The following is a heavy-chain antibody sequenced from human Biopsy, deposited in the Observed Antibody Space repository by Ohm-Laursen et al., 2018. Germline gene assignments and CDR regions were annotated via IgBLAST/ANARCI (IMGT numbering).Heavy chain of an antibody. CDR3: ARNTGWYGDLYYFDY. V-gene: IGHV1-46*01. D-gene: IGHD6-19*01. CDR2: INPSGSTT. J-gene: IGHJ4*02. Sequence: AASVKVSRKASGYSFTSYYMHWVRQAPGQGLEWMGMINPSGSTTSYPQIFQGRVTMTRDTSKSTVYMELSSLRSADTAVYFCARNTGWYGDLYYFDYWGQGTLVTVSS. CDR1: GYSFTSYY.